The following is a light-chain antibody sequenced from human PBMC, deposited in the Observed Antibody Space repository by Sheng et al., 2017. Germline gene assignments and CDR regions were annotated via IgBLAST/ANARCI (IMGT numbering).Light chain of an antibody. J-gene: IGKJ4*01. CDR3: QQYGSSFPVI. CDR1: QSISGSY. Sequence: EIVVTQSPGTLSLSPGERATLSCRASQSISGSYLAWYQQKPGQAPRLLIFGASTRPTGIPDRFSGSGSGTDFTLTISRMEPEDFAVYYCQQYGSSFPVIFGGGTRVDMK. CDR2: GAS. V-gene: IGKV3-20*01.